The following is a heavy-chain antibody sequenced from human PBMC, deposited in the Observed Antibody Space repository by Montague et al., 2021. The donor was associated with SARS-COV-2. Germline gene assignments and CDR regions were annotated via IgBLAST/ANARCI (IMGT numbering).Heavy chain of an antibody. CDR3: ARETRVADGFEV. Sequence: SETLSLTCTVSGDSISSNDCCWIWHPPPMGVEWIAYFYGSGAFDNYPSLKRRATMSADRSTNQHSLWLRSASAAATAMYYCARETRVADGFEVWGQGIMVTVSS. D-gene: IGHD2-15*01. CDR2: FYGSGAF. V-gene: IGHV4-59*01. CDR1: GDSISSND. J-gene: IGHJ3*01.